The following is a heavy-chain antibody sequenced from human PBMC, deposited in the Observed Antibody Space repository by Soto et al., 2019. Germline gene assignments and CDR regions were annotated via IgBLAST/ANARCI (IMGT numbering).Heavy chain of an antibody. V-gene: IGHV1-2*04. CDR2: INPNSGGT. CDR1: GYTFTGYY. CDR3: ARASISAEGYCSGGSCYGPTDV. D-gene: IGHD2-15*01. J-gene: IGHJ6*02. Sequence: TSVKVSCKASGYTFTGYYMHWVRQAPGQGLEWMGWINPNSGGTNYAQKFQGWVTMTRDTSISTAYMELSRLRSDDTAVYYCARASISAEGYCSGGSCYGPTDVWGQGTTVTVSS.